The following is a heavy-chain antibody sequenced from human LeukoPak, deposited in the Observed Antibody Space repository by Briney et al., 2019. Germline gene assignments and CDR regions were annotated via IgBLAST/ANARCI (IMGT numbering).Heavy chain of an antibody. CDR2: INAGNGNT. CDR1: GYTFTIYA. D-gene: IGHD5-24*01. J-gene: IGHJ5*02. V-gene: IGHV1-3*03. Sequence: GASVKVSCKASGYTFTIYAMHWVRQAPGQRLEWMGWINAGNGNTKYSQEFQGRVTLTRDMSTSTDYLELSSLRSEDTAVYYCARDNSVRDEAWWFNPWGQGTLVTVSS. CDR3: ARDNSVRDEAWWFNP.